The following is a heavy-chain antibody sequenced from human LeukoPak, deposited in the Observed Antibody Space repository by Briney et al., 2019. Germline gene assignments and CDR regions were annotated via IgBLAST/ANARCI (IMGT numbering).Heavy chain of an antibody. V-gene: IGHV4-34*01. J-gene: IGHJ1*01. D-gene: IGHD3-16*01. CDR3: VRGGGGPRLQH. CDR1: GGSFSNFY. Sequence: SETLSLTCAVYGGSFSNFYWTWIRQPPGKGLEWIGEINSSGGISYNPSLKSRVTMSIAASRNQFSLRLTSVTAADTAVYYCVRGGGGPRLQHWGQGTLVTVSS. CDR2: INSSGGI.